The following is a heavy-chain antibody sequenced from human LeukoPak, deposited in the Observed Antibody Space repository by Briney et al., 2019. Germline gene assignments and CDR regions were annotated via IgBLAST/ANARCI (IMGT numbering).Heavy chain of an antibody. CDR1: GFTFSSYS. D-gene: IGHD4-17*01. J-gene: IGHJ5*02. V-gene: IGHV3-21*01. CDR3: AREPGDYGDYGS. CDR2: ISSSSYI. Sequence: PGGSLRLSCAASGFTFSSYSMNWVRQAPGKGLEWVSSISSSSYIYYADSVKGRFTISRDNAKNSLYLQMNSLRAEDTAVYYCAREPGDYGDYGSWGQGTLVTVSS.